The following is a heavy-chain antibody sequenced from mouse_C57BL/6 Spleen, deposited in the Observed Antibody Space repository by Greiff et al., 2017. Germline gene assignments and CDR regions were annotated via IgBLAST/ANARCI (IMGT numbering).Heavy chain of an antibody. V-gene: IGHV1-22*01. CDR3: ARKETAQATFAY. J-gene: IGHJ3*01. CDR2: INPNNGGT. D-gene: IGHD3-2*02. CDR1: GYTFTDYN. Sequence: VQLQQSGPELVKPGASVKMSCKASGYTFTDYNMHWVKQSHGKSLEWIGYINPNNGGTSYNQKFKGKATLTVNKSSSTAYMELRSLTSEDSAVYYCARKETAQATFAYWGQGTLVTVSA.